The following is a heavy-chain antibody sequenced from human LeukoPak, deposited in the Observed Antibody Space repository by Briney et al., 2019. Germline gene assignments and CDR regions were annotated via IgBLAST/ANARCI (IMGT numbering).Heavy chain of an antibody. CDR2: ITSRGSTI. V-gene: IGHV3-48*01. CDR1: GFSFDDCA. CDR3: ARNDYGSGSYITLFDY. D-gene: IGHD3-10*01. Sequence: GGSLRLSCAASGFSFDDCAMNWVRQAPGKGLEWVSYITSRGSTIYYADSVKGRFTMSRDNSKNTLYLQMNSLRAEDTAVYYCARNDYGSGSYITLFDYWGQGTLVTVSS. J-gene: IGHJ4*02.